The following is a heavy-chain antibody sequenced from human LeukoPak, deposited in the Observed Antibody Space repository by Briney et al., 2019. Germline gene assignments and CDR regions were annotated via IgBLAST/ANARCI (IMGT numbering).Heavy chain of an antibody. J-gene: IGHJ3*02. Sequence: KPSETLSLTCTVSGGSVSSGSYYWSWIRQPPGKGLEWIGYIYYSGSTNYNPSLKSRVTISVDTSKNQFSLKLSSVTAADTAVYYCASPITMIVDNAFDIWGQGTMVTVSS. D-gene: IGHD3-22*01. V-gene: IGHV4-61*01. CDR3: ASPITMIVDNAFDI. CDR1: GGSVSSGSYY. CDR2: IYYSGST.